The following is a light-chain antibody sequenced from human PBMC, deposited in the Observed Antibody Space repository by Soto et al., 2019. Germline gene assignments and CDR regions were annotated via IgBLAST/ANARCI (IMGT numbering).Light chain of an antibody. Sequence: EIVMTQSAATLSVSPGERATLSCRASQSVSSSLAWYQQKPGQAPRLLVYGASTRTTGIPARFSGSGSGTEFTLTISSLQSEDFAVYYCQQYNNWPTTFGGGTKVEIK. CDR2: GAS. CDR3: QQYNNWPTT. CDR1: QSVSSS. V-gene: IGKV3-15*01. J-gene: IGKJ4*01.